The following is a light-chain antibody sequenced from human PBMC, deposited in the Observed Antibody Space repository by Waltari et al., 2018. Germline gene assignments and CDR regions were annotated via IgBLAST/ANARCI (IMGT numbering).Light chain of an antibody. CDR3: QEYKTYRT. CDR2: KTS. CDR1: QSIYRW. J-gene: IGKJ1*01. V-gene: IGKV1-5*03. Sequence: DIQMTQSPSTLSASVGERVTITCRASQSIYRWLAWYQQKPGKAPKLLIYKTSSLESGVASRFSGSGYGTEFTLTISSLQPDDFATYYCQEYKTYRTFGQGTKVEIK.